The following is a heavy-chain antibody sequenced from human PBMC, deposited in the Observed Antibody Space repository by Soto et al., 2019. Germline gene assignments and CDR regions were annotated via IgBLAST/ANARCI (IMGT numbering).Heavy chain of an antibody. Sequence: GESLKISCKGSGYSFTSYWIGWVRQMPGKGLEWMGIIYPGDSDTRYSPSFQGQVTISADKSISTAYLQWSSLKASDTAMYYCARPSSTYYYDSSGYFIDAFAIWGQGTMVTVSS. J-gene: IGHJ3*02. V-gene: IGHV5-51*01. CDR3: ARPSSTYYYDSSGYFIDAFAI. CDR2: IYPGDSDT. D-gene: IGHD3-22*01. CDR1: GYSFTSYW.